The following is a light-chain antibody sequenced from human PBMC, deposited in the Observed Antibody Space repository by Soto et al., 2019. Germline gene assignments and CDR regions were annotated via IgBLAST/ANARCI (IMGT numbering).Light chain of an antibody. J-gene: IGKJ5*01. Sequence: EIVLTQSPATLSLSPGERATLSCRASQSVSNYLAWYQQKPGQAPGLLIYDASNRATGIPDRFHDSGSGTDYTLTISTLEPEDFAIYYCQQRSNWPPITFGQGTRLEIK. CDR1: QSVSNY. CDR3: QQRSNWPPIT. CDR2: DAS. V-gene: IGKV3-11*01.